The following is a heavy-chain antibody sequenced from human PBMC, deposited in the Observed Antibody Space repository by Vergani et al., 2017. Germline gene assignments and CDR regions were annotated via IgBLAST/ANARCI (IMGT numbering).Heavy chain of an antibody. CDR1: GFSFRTAW. J-gene: IGHJ6*02. CDR2: IKSTFDRWTT. V-gene: IGHV3-15*07. Sequence: EVQLLESGGGIVKPGGSLRLSCVASGFSFRTAWMNWVRRTPGKGLEWVGRIKSTFDRWTTDYAAAVKGTFTISRDDSKNTLFLQMNGLKTEDIGVYYCTTDPRYCGDGSCYWLRDHHYYGMDVWGQGTTVTVSS. D-gene: IGHD2-21*01. CDR3: TTDPRYCGDGSCYWLRDHHYYGMDV.